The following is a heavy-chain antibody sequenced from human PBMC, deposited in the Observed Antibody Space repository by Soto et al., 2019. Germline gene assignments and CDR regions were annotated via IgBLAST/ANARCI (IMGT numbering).Heavy chain of an antibody. D-gene: IGHD5-12*01. V-gene: IGHV3-30*18. Sequence: SLRLSCAASGFTFGSCGMHWVRQAPGKGLEWVAVISYDGSNKYYADSVKGRFTISRDNSKNTLYLQMNSLRAEDTAVYYCAKDFSGYDPYYYYGMDVWGQGTTVTVSS. J-gene: IGHJ6*02. CDR2: ISYDGSNK. CDR3: AKDFSGYDPYYYYGMDV. CDR1: GFTFGSCG.